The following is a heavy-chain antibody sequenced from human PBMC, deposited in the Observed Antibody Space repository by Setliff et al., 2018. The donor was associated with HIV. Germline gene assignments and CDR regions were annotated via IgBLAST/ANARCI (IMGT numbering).Heavy chain of an antibody. J-gene: IGHJ3*02. CDR2: IDPNFGGT. Sequence: ASVKVSCKASGYTFIAYYIHWVRQAPGQGLEWMGRIDPNFGGTNYAQKFQDRVSMTRDTSISTAYMELSRLRSDDTAVYYCARDDGFDIWGQGTMVTVSS. CDR1: GYTFIAYY. CDR3: ARDDGFDI. V-gene: IGHV1-2*06.